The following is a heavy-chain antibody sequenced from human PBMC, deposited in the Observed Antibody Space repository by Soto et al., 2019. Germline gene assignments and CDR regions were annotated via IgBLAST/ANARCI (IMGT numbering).Heavy chain of an antibody. CDR2: IVSDGSAK. Sequence: GGSVRLSCAVSGFPFSTYGFHWVRQPPGKGLEWVAVIVSDGSAKYHADSVEGRFTISRDNSKDTLYLQMNSLRAEDTAVYYCARDDAFGPANASDIWGQATMVSV. CDR3: ARDDAFGPANASDI. CDR1: GFPFSTYG. D-gene: IGHD3-16*01. J-gene: IGHJ3*02. V-gene: IGHV3-33*01.